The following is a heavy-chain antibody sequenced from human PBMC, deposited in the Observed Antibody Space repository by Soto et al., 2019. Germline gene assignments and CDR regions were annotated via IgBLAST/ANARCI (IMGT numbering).Heavy chain of an antibody. CDR1: GYTFINYG. J-gene: IGHJ3*01. CDR2: LSADNGDT. CDR3: ARWSAIVCGASALDV. D-gene: IGHD2-21*01. V-gene: IGHV1-18*01. Sequence: QVQLVQSGAEVKKPGASVRVSCKTSGYTFINYGITWVRQAPGQGLEWMGLLSADNGDTSSSEKLQDRFTMTTDTSTNPVYMDLRSPTSDATAVYYCARWSAIVCGASALDVCGQGTMVLVSS.